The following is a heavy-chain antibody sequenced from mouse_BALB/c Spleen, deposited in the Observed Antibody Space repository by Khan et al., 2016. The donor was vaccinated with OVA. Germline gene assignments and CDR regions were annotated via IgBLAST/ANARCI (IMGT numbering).Heavy chain of an antibody. CDR2: ISSTGST. J-gene: IGHJ4*01. CDR1: GYSITSDYA. Sequence: EVQLQESGPGLVKPSQSLSLTCTVTGYSITSDYAWNWIRQFPGNKLEWMGYISSTGSTNYNPSLKSRISITRDTSKNQFFLQLKSVTTEDIATYYCARSLYYSYGYALDCWGRGTSITVSS. CDR3: ARSLYYSYGYALDC. V-gene: IGHV3-2*02. D-gene: IGHD2-14*01.